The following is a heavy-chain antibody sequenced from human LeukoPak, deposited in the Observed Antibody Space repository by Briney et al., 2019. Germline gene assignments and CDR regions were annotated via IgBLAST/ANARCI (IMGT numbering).Heavy chain of an antibody. CDR3: AKDSNYYDSSGYYHTDY. J-gene: IGHJ4*02. CDR2: ISGSGGST. V-gene: IGHV3-23*01. Sequence: GGSLRLPCAASGFTFSSYAMSWVRQAPGKGLEWVSAISGSGGSTYYADSVKGRFTISRDNSKNTLYLQMNSLRAEDTAVYYCAKDSNYYDSSGYYHTDYWGQGTLVTVSS. CDR1: GFTFSSYA. D-gene: IGHD3-22*01.